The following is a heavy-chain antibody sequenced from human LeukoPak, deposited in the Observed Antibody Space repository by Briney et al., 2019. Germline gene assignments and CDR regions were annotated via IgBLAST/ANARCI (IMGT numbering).Heavy chain of an antibody. CDR3: ARPYSSGWALDY. J-gene: IGHJ4*02. CDR2: IYYSGST. V-gene: IGHV4-59*08. D-gene: IGHD6-25*01. Sequence: SETLSLTCTVSGGSISSYYWSWIRQPPGKGLEWIGYIYYSGSTNYNPSLKSRVAISVDTSKNQFSLKLSSVTAADTAVYYCARPYSSGWALDYWGQGTLVTVSS. CDR1: GGSISSYY.